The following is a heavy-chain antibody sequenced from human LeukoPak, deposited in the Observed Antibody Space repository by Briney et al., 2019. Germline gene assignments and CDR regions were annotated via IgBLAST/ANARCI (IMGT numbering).Heavy chain of an antibody. J-gene: IGHJ4*02. Sequence: ASVKLSCTASRGTFSSYAISWVRQAPGQGLEWMGRIIPIFGTETYAQTFQCRVTITTDESTSTAYMELSSLRSEDTAVYYCARDGVEQRWLETKVLAYWGQGTLVTVSS. D-gene: IGHD6-25*01. CDR3: ARDGVEQRWLETKVLAY. CDR2: IIPIFGTE. V-gene: IGHV1-69*05. CDR1: RGTFSSYA.